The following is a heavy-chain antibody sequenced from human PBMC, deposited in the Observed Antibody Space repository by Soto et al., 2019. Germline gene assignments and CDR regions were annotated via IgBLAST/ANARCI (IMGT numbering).Heavy chain of an antibody. D-gene: IGHD2-15*01. J-gene: IGHJ5*02. Sequence: GGSLRLSCAASGFTLSSYWMHWVRQAPGKGLVWVSRISSDGSNTAHADSVKGRFTISRDNAKNTLYLQMSSLRAEDTAVYYCVGYCSASSCSGVRYPWGQGTLVTVSS. CDR1: GFTLSSYW. CDR2: ISSDGSNT. V-gene: IGHV3-74*01. CDR3: VGYCSASSCSGVRYP.